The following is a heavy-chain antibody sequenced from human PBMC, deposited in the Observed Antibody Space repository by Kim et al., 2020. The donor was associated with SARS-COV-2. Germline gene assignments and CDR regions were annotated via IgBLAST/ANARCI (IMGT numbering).Heavy chain of an antibody. D-gene: IGHD3-22*01. V-gene: IGHV4-39*07. CDR1: GGSISSSSYY. CDR2: IYYSGST. J-gene: IGHJ6*02. CDR3: ARERVGYYDSSGYFWN. Sequence: SETLSLTCTVSGGSISSSSYYWGWIRQPPGKGLEWIGSIYYSGSTYYNPSLKSRVTISVDTSKNQFSLKLSSVTAADTAVYYCARERVGYYDSSGYFWNWGQGTTVTVSS.